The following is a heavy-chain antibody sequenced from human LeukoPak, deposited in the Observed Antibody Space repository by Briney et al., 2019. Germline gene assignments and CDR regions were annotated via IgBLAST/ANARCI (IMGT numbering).Heavy chain of an antibody. J-gene: IGHJ4*02. V-gene: IGHV4-59*01. CDR3: ARDRRYFSF. D-gene: IGHD2/OR15-2a*01. CDR2: ISHSGKT. CDR1: GDSMNAYY. Sequence: SETLSLTCSVSGDSMNAYYWTWIRQTPTQGLEWIGHISHSGKTAYNSALKSRVTISVDTSKNQFSLKLSSVTAADTAVYYCARDRRYFSFWGQGTLVTVSS.